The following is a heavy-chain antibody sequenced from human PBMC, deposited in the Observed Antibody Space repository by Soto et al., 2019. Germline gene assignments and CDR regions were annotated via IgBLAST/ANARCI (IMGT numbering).Heavy chain of an antibody. D-gene: IGHD5-12*01. CDR1: GGSISSGGYY. V-gene: IGHV4-31*03. CDR3: ARDTIGRDIVATRATYYYYGMDV. CDR2: IYYSGST. Sequence: TSETLSLTCTVSGGSISSGGYYWSWIRQHPGKGLEWIGYIYYSGSTYYNPSLKSRVTISVDTSKNQFSLKLSSVTAADTAVYYCARDTIGRDIVATRATYYYYGMDVWGQGTTVTVSS. J-gene: IGHJ6*02.